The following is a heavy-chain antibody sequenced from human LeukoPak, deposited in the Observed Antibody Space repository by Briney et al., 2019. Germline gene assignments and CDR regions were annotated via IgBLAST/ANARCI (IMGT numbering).Heavy chain of an antibody. Sequence: SETLSLTCTVSGGSISSGTYYWSWIRQPAGKGLEWIGRVYTSGSTNHNPSLKSRVTISVDTSKNQFSLKLSSVTAADTAVYYCARENDAFDIWGQGTMVTVSS. CDR3: ARENDAFDI. CDR1: GGSISSGTYY. J-gene: IGHJ3*02. CDR2: VYTSGST. V-gene: IGHV4-61*02.